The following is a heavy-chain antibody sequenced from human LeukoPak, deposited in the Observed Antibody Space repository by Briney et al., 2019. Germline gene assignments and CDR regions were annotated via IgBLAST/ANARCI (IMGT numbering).Heavy chain of an antibody. CDR1: GGTFSSYD. CDR3: ARDPYSSSPGGAFDI. V-gene: IGHV1-69*13. J-gene: IGHJ3*02. CDR2: IIPIFGTA. Sequence: SVKVPCKASGGTFSSYDISWVRQAPGQGLEWMGGIIPIFGTANYAQKFQGRVTITADESTSTAYMELSSLRSEDTAVYYCARDPYSSSPGGAFDIWGQGTMVTVSS. D-gene: IGHD6-6*01.